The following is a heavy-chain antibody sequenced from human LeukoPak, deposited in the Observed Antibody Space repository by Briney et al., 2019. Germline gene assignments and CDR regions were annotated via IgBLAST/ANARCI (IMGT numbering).Heavy chain of an antibody. Sequence: SETLSLTCAVYGGSFSGYYWSWIRQPPGKGLEWIGEINHSGSTNYNPSLKRRVTISVDTSKNQFSLKLSSVTAADTAVYYCARGRITKYNWFDPWGQGTLVTVSS. D-gene: IGHD1-1*01. J-gene: IGHJ5*02. V-gene: IGHV4-34*01. CDR2: INHSGST. CDR1: GGSFSGYY. CDR3: ARGRITKYNWFDP.